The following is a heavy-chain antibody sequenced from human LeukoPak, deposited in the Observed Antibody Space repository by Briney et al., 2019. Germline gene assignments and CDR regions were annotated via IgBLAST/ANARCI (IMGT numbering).Heavy chain of an antibody. D-gene: IGHD3-3*01. CDR3: ARHYYDFWSGYSPDYYYYYMDV. CDR2: IYPGDSDT. V-gene: IGHV5-51*01. J-gene: IGHJ6*03. Sequence: GESLKISCKGSGYSFTSYWIGWVRQMPGKGLEWMGNIYPGDSDTRYSPSFQGQVTISADKSISTAYLQWSSLKASDTAMYYCARHYYDFWSGYSPDYYYYYMDVWGKGTTVTVSS. CDR1: GYSFTSYW.